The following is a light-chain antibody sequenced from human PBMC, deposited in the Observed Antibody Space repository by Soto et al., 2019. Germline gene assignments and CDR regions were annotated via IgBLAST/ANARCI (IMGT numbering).Light chain of an antibody. V-gene: IGKV1-33*01. CDR2: GAS. CDR1: QDIRKY. CDR3: QLYDNLPPFA. Sequence: DSQMNQSPSSLSASVGDRVTITCQASQDIRKYLSWYQQKPGRAPKLLIYGASNLETAVPSRFSGSGYGTDFTFTISGLQPEDIATYYCQLYDNLPPFAFGPGTKVAIK. J-gene: IGKJ3*01.